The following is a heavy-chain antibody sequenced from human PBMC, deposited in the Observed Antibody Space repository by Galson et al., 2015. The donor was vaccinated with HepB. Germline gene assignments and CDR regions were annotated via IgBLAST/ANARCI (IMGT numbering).Heavy chain of an antibody. CDR1: GYRFSDYW. CDR3: ARHPIVHHSSSGSYQEDS. V-gene: IGHV5-10-1*01. D-gene: IGHD3-10*01. CDR2: IAPSGYYT. J-gene: IGHJ4*02. Sequence: QSGAEVKKPGESLTISCQGSGYRFSDYWISWVRQMPGKGLEWMGRIAPSGYYTNYSPSFQGHVTISVDKSINTAYVQWSNLRASDTAMYFCARHPIVHHSSSGSYQEDSWGQGTLVTVSS.